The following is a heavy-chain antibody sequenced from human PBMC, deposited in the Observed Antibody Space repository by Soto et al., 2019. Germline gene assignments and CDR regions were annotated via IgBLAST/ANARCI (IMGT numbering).Heavy chain of an antibody. Sequence: QVQLQQWGAGLLKPSETLSLTCAVYGGSFSGYYWSWIRQPPGKGLEWIGEINHSGSTNYNPSLKSRVTISVHTSENQFSLKLSSVTAADSAVYYCASSGVVVAAAMTGCWGQGPLVTVSS. CDR2: INHSGST. CDR3: ASSGVVVAAAMTGC. V-gene: IGHV4-34*01. J-gene: IGHJ4*02. CDR1: GGSFSGYY. D-gene: IGHD2-2*01.